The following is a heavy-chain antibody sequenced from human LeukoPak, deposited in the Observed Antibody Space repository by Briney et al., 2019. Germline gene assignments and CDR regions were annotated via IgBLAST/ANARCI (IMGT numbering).Heavy chain of an antibody. CDR2: MNPNSGNT. J-gene: IGHJ6*03. CDR1: GYTFTSYD. Sequence: ASVKVSCKASGYTFTSYDINWVRQATGQGLEWMGWMNPNSGNTGYAQKFQGRVTMTRNTSISTAYMELSSLGSEDTAVYYCARRTAEYSSSWLYYYYYMDVWGKGTTVTVSS. V-gene: IGHV1-8*01. D-gene: IGHD6-13*01. CDR3: ARRTAEYSSSWLYYYYYMDV.